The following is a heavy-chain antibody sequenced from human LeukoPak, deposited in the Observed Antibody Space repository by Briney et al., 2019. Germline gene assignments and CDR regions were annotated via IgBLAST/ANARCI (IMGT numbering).Heavy chain of an antibody. CDR2: INTDGGST. Sequence: GGSLRLSCAASGFTFGSYWMHWVRQALGKGLVWVSRINTDGGSTTYADSVKGRFTISRDNAKNTLYLQMNSLRAEDTAVYYCGRGFSIVPAGIPDYWGLGTLVTVSS. J-gene: IGHJ4*02. V-gene: IGHV3-74*01. D-gene: IGHD2-2*02. CDR3: GRGFSIVPAGIPDY. CDR1: GFTFGSYW.